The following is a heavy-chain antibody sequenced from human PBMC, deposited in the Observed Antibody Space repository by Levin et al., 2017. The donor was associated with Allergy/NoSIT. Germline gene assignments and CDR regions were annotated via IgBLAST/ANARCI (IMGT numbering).Heavy chain of an antibody. CDR1: GFTFSSYA. J-gene: IGHJ4*02. CDR3: ARKLGGYNPFDY. D-gene: IGHD5-24*01. V-gene: IGHV3-23*01. Sequence: ETLSLTCVASGFTFSSYAMSWVRQAPGKGLEWVSAISFGGDNTYYADSVKGRFSISRDNSKNTLYLQMSSLRVEDTAVFFCARKLGGYNPFDYWGRGTRVSVSS. CDR2: ISFGGDNT.